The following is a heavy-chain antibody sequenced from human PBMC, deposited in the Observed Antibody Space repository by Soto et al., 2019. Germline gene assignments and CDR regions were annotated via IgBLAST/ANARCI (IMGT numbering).Heavy chain of an antibody. D-gene: IGHD5-18*01. Sequence: HPGGSLRLACVVSEFSFRSYWMTWVRQAPGKGPEWVVLINEDGSQKYYVGSVKGRFINSRDNAKDSVYMQMDSLRAGDTAVYFCARVGRYGWDFDHWGQGTLVTVSS. CDR2: INEDGSQK. V-gene: IGHV3-7*01. CDR3: ARVGRYGWDFDH. J-gene: IGHJ4*02. CDR1: EFSFRSYW.